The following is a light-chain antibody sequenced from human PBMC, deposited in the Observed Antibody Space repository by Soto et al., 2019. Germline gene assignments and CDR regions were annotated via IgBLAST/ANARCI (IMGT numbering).Light chain of an antibody. CDR1: NSNIGTNT. CDR3: AAWDDSLGACV. CDR2: TSN. J-gene: IGLJ1*01. Sequence: QSVLTQPPSASPTPSHSVTITCSGSNSNIGTNTVNWYQQLPGTAPRLLIYTSNQRPSGVPQRFSGSKTGTSASLAIGGLQSEDGADYYCAAWDDSLGACVFGTGTKVTVL. V-gene: IGLV1-44*01.